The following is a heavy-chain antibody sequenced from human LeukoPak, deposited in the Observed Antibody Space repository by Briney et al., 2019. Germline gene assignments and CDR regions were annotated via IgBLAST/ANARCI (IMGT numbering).Heavy chain of an antibody. Sequence: GGSLRLSCAASGFTFSSYEMNWVRQAPGKGLEWVSYISSRGSSMYYADSVKGRYTISRDNAKNSLYLQMNSLRAEDTAVYYCARDVAPYSSSSRYYYYYMDVWGKGTTVTVSS. V-gene: IGHV3-48*03. CDR3: ARDVAPYSSSSRYYYYYMDV. CDR1: GFTFSSYE. CDR2: ISSRGSSM. D-gene: IGHD6-6*01. J-gene: IGHJ6*03.